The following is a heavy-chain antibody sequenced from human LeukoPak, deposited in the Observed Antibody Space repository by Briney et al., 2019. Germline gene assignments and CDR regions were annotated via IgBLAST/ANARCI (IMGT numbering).Heavy chain of an antibody. CDR3: ASGPWIQL. V-gene: IGHV4-34*01. CDR2: INHSGST. CDR1: GGSFSGYY. J-gene: IGHJ4*02. Sequence: SETLSLTCAVYGGSFSGYYWSWIRQPPGKGLEWIGEINHSGSTNYNPSRKSRVIISVDTSKNQFSLKLSSVTAADTAVYYCASGPWIQLWGQGTLVTVSS. D-gene: IGHD5-18*01.